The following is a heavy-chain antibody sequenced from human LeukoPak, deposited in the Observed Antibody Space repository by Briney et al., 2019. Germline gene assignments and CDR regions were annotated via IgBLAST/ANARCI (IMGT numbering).Heavy chain of an antibody. Sequence: SEPLSLTCTVSGGSLSTYYWSWIRQPPGKGLEWIGHIYYSGSTNYNPSLKSRVTISLDTSKNQTSLKLISVTAADTAMYYCARSFSPNYYDLLDYWGQGTLVTVSS. V-gene: IGHV4-59*01. CDR1: GGSLSTYY. CDR2: IYYSGST. J-gene: IGHJ4*02. CDR3: ARSFSPNYYDLLDY. D-gene: IGHD3-22*01.